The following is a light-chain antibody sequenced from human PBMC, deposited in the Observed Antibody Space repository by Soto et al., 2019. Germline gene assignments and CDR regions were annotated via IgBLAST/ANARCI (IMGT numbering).Light chain of an antibody. Sequence: EIVLTQAPGTLSLSTGERTTLCCRASQSVTANYLAWYQQKPGQAPRLLIYGASSRATGIPDRFSGSGSGTDFTLTISRLEPEDFAVFYCQQYGSSPETFGQGTKVDIK. J-gene: IGKJ1*01. CDR1: QSVTANY. CDR2: GAS. CDR3: QQYGSSPET. V-gene: IGKV3-20*01.